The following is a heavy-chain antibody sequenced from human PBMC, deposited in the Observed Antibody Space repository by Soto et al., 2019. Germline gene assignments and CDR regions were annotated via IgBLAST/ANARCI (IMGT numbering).Heavy chain of an antibody. Sequence: GGSLRLSCAASGFTFTNNALHWVRQAPGKGLEWVAVISDDGGNRDYADSVRGRFTISRDNSRNTLYLQMNSLKHEDTALYYCARDRFSGTWSEFDSWGQGTLVTVSS. V-gene: IGHV3-30*14. CDR3: ARDRFSGTWSEFDS. CDR1: GFTFTNNA. J-gene: IGHJ4*02. CDR2: ISDDGGNR. D-gene: IGHD6-13*01.